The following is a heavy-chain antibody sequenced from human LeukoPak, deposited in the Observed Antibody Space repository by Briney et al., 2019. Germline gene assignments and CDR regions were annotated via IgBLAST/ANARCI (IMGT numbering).Heavy chain of an antibody. Sequence: PGGSLRLSCAASGFTFSSYAMSWVRQAPGKGLEWVSAISGSGGSTCYADSVKGRFTISRDNSKNTLYLQMNSLRAEDTAVYYCAKDQSRIAARPGDYWGQGTLVTVSS. CDR1: GFTFSSYA. CDR3: AKDQSRIAARPGDY. CDR2: ISGSGGST. J-gene: IGHJ4*02. V-gene: IGHV3-23*01. D-gene: IGHD6-6*01.